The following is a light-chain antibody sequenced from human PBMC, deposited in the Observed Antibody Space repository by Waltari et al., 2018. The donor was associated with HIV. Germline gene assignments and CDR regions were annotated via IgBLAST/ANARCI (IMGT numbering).Light chain of an antibody. V-gene: IGKV1-39*01. CDR1: QSIRPY. J-gene: IGKJ4*02. Sequence: DIQMTQSPSSLSASVGDRVIITCRASQSIRPYVNWYQQTPGSAPKLLIRAASSLQGGVPSRFSGSGSGTDFSLTISSLQSEDVATYYCQQSYGTPLTFGGGTRVEIK. CDR2: AAS. CDR3: QQSYGTPLT.